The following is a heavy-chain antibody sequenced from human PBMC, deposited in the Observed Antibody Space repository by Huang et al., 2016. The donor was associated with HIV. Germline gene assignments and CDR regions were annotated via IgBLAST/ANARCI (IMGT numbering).Heavy chain of an antibody. CDR2: IKQDESEK. D-gene: IGHD1-7*01. CDR3: ATKTAGMDI. J-gene: IGHJ6*02. V-gene: IGHV3-7*01. CDR1: TFTFGAYW. Sequence: VESGGRSVQPGGSIKLSCVGSTFTFGAYWMSWVRQPPGKGLEWCANIKQDESEKYYVDSVKGRFNISRDKARKVLFLEMDDLRVEDTAIYFCATKTAGMDIWGQGTTVTVSS.